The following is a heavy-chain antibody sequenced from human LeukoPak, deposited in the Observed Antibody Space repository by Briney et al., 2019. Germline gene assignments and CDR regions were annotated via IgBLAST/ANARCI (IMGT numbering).Heavy chain of an antibody. J-gene: IGHJ5*02. D-gene: IGHD3-16*01. CDR3: ARDRLTHPRWNNWFDP. V-gene: IGHV1-18*01. CDR2: ISAYNGNT. CDR1: GYTFTSYG. Sequence: GASVKVSCKASGYTFTSYGISWVRQAPGQGLEWMGWISAYNGNTNYAQKLQGRVTMTTDTSTSTAYMELSRLRSDDTAVYYCARDRLTHPRWNNWFDPWGQGTLVTVSS.